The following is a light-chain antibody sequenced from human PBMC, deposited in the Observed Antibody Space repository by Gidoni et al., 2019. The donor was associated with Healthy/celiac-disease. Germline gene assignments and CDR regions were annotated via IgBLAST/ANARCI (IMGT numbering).Light chain of an antibody. CDR1: QSISSY. CDR3: QQCYSTPYT. J-gene: IGKJ2*01. V-gene: IGKV1-39*01. Sequence: QMTKSPSSLPASVGDRVTITCRASQSISSYLDWYQQKPGKAPKLLIYAASSLQSGVPSRFSGSGSGTDFTLTISSLQPEDFATYYCQQCYSTPYTFGQGTKLEIK. CDR2: AAS.